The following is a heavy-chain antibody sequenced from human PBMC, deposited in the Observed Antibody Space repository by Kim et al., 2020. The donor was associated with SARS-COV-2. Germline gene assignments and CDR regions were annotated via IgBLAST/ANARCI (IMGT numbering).Heavy chain of an antibody. CDR2: INHSGST. D-gene: IGHD4-4*01. V-gene: IGHV4-34*01. CDR1: GGSFSGYY. J-gene: IGHJ6*02. Sequence: SETLSLTCAVYGGSFSGYYWSWIRQPPGKGLEWIGEINHSGSTNYNPSLKSRVTISVDTSKNQFSLKLSSVTAADTAVYYCARGLSGTTGMYYYYYAMDVWGQGTTVTVSS. CDR3: ARGLSGTTGMYYYYYAMDV.